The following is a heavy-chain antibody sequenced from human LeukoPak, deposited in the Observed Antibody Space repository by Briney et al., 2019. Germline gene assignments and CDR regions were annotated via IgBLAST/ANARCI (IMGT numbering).Heavy chain of an antibody. CDR1: GFTFSSYW. V-gene: IGHV3-7*01. CDR2: IKQDGSEK. CDR3: ARDRPPYYDFWSGYYGY. J-gene: IGHJ4*02. Sequence: GGSLRLSCAASGFTFSSYWMSWVRQAPGKGLEWVANIKQDGSEKYYVDSVKGRFTISRDNAKNSLYLQMNSLRAEDTAVYYCARDRPPYYDFWSGYYGYWGQGTLVTVYS. D-gene: IGHD3-3*01.